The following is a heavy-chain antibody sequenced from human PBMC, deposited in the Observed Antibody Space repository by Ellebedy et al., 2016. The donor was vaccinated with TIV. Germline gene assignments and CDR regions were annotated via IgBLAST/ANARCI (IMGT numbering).Heavy chain of an antibody. CDR3: VKDRGDIIRDFDY. V-gene: IGHV3-64D*06. CDR1: GFTFSHYA. Sequence: GESLKISCSASGFTFSHYAMHWVRQAPGKGLEYVSAINNNGGNTYYPDSVKGRFTISRDSSKNTLYLQMSSLRPEDTAMYYCVKDRGDIIRDFDYWGHGTLVTVSS. J-gene: IGHJ4*01. D-gene: IGHD2-21*02. CDR2: INNNGGNT.